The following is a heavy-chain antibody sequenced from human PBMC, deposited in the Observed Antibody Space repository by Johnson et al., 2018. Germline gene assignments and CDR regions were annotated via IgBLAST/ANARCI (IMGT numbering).Heavy chain of an antibody. Sequence: QVQLVESGGGVVQPGRSLRLSCAASGFTFSSYGMHWVRQAPGKGLEWVAVISYDGSEKYYVDSVKGRFTISRDNAKNSLYLQMNSLRAEDTAVYYCARDASSYSSSWPEYFQHWGQGTLVTVSS. CDR1: GFTFSSYG. V-gene: IGHV3-30*03. D-gene: IGHD6-13*01. CDR2: ISYDGSEK. J-gene: IGHJ1*01. CDR3: ARDASSYSSSWPEYFQH.